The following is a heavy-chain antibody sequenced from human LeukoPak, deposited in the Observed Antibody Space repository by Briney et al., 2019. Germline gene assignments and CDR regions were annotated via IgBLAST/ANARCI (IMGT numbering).Heavy chain of an antibody. CDR2: IRYDGSNK. CDR3: AKVRRVRATIGFDAFDI. J-gene: IGHJ3*02. D-gene: IGHD1-26*01. V-gene: IGHV3-30*02. Sequence: SGGSLRLSCAASGFTFSSYGMHWVRQAPGKWLEWVAFIRYDGSNKYYADSVKGRFTISRDNSKNTLYLQMNSLRAEDTAVYYCAKVRRVRATIGFDAFDIWGQGTMVPVSS. CDR1: GFTFSSYG.